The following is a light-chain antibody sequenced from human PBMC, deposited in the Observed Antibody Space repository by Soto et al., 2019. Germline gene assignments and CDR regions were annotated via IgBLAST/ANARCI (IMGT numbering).Light chain of an antibody. CDR1: SGHSSYA. CDR2: VNSDGSH. CDR3: QTFEV. J-gene: IGLJ3*02. Sequence: QPVLTQSPSASASLGASVKLTCTLSSGHSSYAIAWQQHQPEKGPRYLMRVNSDGSHNKGDGIPDRFSGSRSGAERYLTISSLQSEDEADYYCQTFEVFGGGTKLTVL. V-gene: IGLV4-69*01.